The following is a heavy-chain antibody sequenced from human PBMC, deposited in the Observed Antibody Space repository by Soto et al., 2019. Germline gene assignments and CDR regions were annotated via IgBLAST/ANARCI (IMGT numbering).Heavy chain of an antibody. CDR2: ISYDGSNK. CDR1: GFTFSNYA. V-gene: IGHV3-30-3*01. D-gene: IGHD2-8*01. CDR3: ARSRIRSGVMDAFDI. J-gene: IGHJ3*02. Sequence: QVQLVESGGGVVQPGRSLRVSCAASGFTFSNYALHWVRQAPGKGLEWVAVISYDGSNKYNADSVKGRFTISRDNSKNTLYLQMNILRAEDTALYYCARSRIRSGVMDAFDIWGLGTMVTVSS.